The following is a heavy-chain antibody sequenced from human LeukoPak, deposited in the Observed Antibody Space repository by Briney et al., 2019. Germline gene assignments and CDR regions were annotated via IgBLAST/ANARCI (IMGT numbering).Heavy chain of an antibody. CDR2: INPNSGGT. CDR1: GYTFTGYY. Sequence: ASVKVSCKASGYTFTGYYMHWVRQAPGQGLEWMGWINPNSGGTNYAQKFQGRVTMTRDTSISTAYMELSSLRSEDTAVYYCARGPSKVVVTATLNWFDPWGQGTLVTVSS. V-gene: IGHV1-2*02. CDR3: ARGPSKVVVTATLNWFDP. J-gene: IGHJ5*02. D-gene: IGHD2-21*02.